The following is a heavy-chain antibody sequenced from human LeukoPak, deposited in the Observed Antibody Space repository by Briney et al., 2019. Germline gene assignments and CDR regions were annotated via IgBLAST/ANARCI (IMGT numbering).Heavy chain of an antibody. CDR2: ISGSGGST. CDR1: GFTFSSYA. CDR3: AKGSRSGSYYFDY. V-gene: IGHV3-23*01. Sequence: RPGGSLRLSCAASGFTFSSYAMSWVRQAPGKGLEWVSAISGSGGSTYYADSVKGRFTISRDNSKNTLYLQMNSLRAEDTAVYYCAKGSRSGSYYFDYWGQGTLVTVSS. D-gene: IGHD1-26*01. J-gene: IGHJ4*02.